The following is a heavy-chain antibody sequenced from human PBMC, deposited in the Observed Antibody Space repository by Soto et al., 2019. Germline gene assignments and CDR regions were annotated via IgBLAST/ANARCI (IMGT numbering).Heavy chain of an antibody. CDR2: INHSGST. CDR3: AVYYDFWSGYYIFDY. J-gene: IGHJ4*02. D-gene: IGHD3-3*01. CDR1: GGSFGGYY. Sequence: SETLSLTCAVYGGSFGGYYWSWIRQPPGKGLEWIGEINHSGSTNYNPSLKSRVTISVDTSKNQFSLKLSSVTAADTAVYYCAVYYDFWSGYYIFDYWGQGTLVTVSS. V-gene: IGHV4-34*01.